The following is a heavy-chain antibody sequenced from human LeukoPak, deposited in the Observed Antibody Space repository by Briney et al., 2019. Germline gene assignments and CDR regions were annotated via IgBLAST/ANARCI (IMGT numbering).Heavy chain of an antibody. V-gene: IGHV3-30*04. D-gene: IGHD2-2*01. J-gene: IGHJ5*02. CDR3: ARDNGVRYCSSTSCYGRFDP. CDR1: GFTFSSYA. Sequence: PGGSLRLSCVASGFTFSSYAMHWVRQAPGKGLEWVAVISYDGSNKYYADSVKGRFTISRDNSKNTLYLQMNSLRAEDTAVYYCARDNGVRYCSSTSCYGRFDPWGQGTLVTVSS. CDR2: ISYDGSNK.